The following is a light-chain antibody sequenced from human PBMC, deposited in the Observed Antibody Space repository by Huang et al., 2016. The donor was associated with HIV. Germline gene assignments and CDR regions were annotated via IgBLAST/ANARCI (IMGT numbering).Light chain of an antibody. CDR2: GAS. CDR3: QQRNNWPQT. V-gene: IGKV3-11*01. J-gene: IGKJ1*01. Sequence: EIVLTQPPAALSLSLGERATMSGRASQRVSSSLAWYQQKPGQAPRIRIYGASNRATGIPARFSGSGSEKDFTLPISSLEPEDFAVYYCQQRNNWPQTFGQGTKVEIK. CDR1: QRVSSS.